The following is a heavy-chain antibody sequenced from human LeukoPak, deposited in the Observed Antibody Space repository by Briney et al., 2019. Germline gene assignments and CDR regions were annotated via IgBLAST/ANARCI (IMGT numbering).Heavy chain of an antibody. J-gene: IGHJ5*02. Sequence: PSQTLSLTCTVSGGSVSSGGYYWGWIRQHPGKGLEWIGYIYYSGSTYYNPSLKSRVIISVDTSKNQFSLKLSSVTAADTAVYYCARGGSRVFGGSGWFDPWGQGTLVTVSS. CDR2: IYYSGST. CDR3: ARGGSRVFGGSGWFDP. D-gene: IGHD2-15*01. CDR1: GGSVSSGGYY. V-gene: IGHV4-31*03.